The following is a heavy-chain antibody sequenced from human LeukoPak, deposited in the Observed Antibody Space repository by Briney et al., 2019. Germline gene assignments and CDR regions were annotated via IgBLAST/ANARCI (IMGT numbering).Heavy chain of an antibody. CDR2: ISSDGSNT. Sequence: PGGSLRLSCAASGFTFSRFWMHWVRQAPGKGLVWVSRISSDGSNTNYADSVKGRFTISRDNAKNTLYLQMDSLTGDDTAVYYCASRNFGSLPFDYWGQGTLVTVSS. CDR1: GFTFSRFW. D-gene: IGHD3-10*01. J-gene: IGHJ4*02. V-gene: IGHV3-74*01. CDR3: ASRNFGSLPFDY.